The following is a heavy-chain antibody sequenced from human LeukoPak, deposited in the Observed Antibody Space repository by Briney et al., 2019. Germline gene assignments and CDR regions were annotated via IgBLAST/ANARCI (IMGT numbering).Heavy chain of an antibody. Sequence: SQTLSLTCTVSGGSISSGDYYWSWIRQPPGKGLEWIGYIYYSGSTYYNPSLKSRVTISVDTSKNQFSLKLTSVTAADTAVYCCARGPYGSGSYYWAQGTLVTVSS. CDR3: ARGPYGSGSYY. CDR1: GGSISSGDYY. D-gene: IGHD3-10*01. CDR2: IYYSGST. J-gene: IGHJ4*02. V-gene: IGHV4-30-4*01.